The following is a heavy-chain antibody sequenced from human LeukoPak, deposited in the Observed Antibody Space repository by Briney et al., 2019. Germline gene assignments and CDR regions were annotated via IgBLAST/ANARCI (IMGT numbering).Heavy chain of an antibody. CDR3: ARGPDILTGYPYYYYMDV. J-gene: IGHJ6*03. V-gene: IGHV4-34*01. CDR1: GGPFSGYY. D-gene: IGHD3-9*01. CDR2: INHSGST. Sequence: SETLSLTCAVYGGPFSGYYWSWIRQPPGKGLEWIGEINHSGSTNYNPSLKSRVTISVDTSKNQFSLKLSSVTAADTAVYYCARGPDILTGYPYYYYMDVWGKGTTVTVSS.